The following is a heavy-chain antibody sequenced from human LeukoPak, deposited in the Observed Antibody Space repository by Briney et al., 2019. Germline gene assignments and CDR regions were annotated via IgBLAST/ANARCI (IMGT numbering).Heavy chain of an antibody. CDR2: IRYDGSNK. D-gene: IGHD2-2*02. Sequence: GGSLRLSCAASGFTFSSYGMHWVRQAPGKGLEWVAFIRYDGSNKYYADSVKGRFTISRGNSKNTLYLQMNSLRAEDTAVYYCAKDRVVPAAIPDYWGQGTLVTVSS. J-gene: IGHJ4*02. CDR1: GFTFSSYG. V-gene: IGHV3-30*02. CDR3: AKDRVVPAAIPDY.